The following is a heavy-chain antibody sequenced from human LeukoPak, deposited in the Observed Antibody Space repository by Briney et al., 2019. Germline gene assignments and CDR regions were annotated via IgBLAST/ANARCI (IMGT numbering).Heavy chain of an antibody. Sequence: SETLSLTCTVSGESISGFYWTWIRQPPGKGLEWIGYIYYSGSTNYNPSLKSRVTISVDTSKNQFSLNLNSVTAADTAVYYCARGYYGSGSYPFDYWGQGTLVTVSS. CDR3: ARGYYGSGSYPFDY. CDR2: IYYSGST. V-gene: IGHV4-59*01. D-gene: IGHD3-10*01. J-gene: IGHJ4*02. CDR1: GESISGFY.